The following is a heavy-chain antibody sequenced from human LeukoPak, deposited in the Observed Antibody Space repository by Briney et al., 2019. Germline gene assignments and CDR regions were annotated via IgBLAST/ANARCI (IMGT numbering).Heavy chain of an antibody. J-gene: IGHJ1*01. D-gene: IGHD6-19*01. Sequence: GGSLRLSCAASGFTFSDYYMSWIRQAPGKGLEWVSYISSSGSTIYYADSVKGRFTISRDNAKNSLYLQMNSLRAEDTAVYYCARGGRSGRIAVAGPMAEYCQHWGQGTLVTVSS. V-gene: IGHV3-11*01. CDR2: ISSSGSTI. CDR1: GFTFSDYY. CDR3: ARGGRSGRIAVAGPMAEYCQH.